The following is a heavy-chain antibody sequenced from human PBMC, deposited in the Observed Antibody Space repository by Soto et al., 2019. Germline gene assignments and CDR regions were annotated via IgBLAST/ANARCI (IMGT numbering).Heavy chain of an antibody. Sequence: QVQLVESGGGVVQPGRSLRLSCAASGFTFSSYGMHWVRQAPGKGLELVAVIWYDGSNKYYADSVKGRFTISRDNSKNTLYLQMNSLRAEDTAVYYCARGTVLLWFGEFPHAFDIWGQGTMVTVSS. J-gene: IGHJ3*02. CDR1: GFTFSSYG. D-gene: IGHD3-10*01. CDR2: IWYDGSNK. CDR3: ARGTVLLWFGEFPHAFDI. V-gene: IGHV3-33*01.